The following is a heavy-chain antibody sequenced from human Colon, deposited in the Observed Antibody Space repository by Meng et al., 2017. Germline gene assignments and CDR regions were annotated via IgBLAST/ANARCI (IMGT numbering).Heavy chain of an antibody. CDR2: IHYSGIT. D-gene: IGHD4-17*01. Sequence: QLQLQESGPGLGKPAETRSRSSAVSGGSISSSSYFWGWIRQPPGKGLEWIGSIHYSGITYYNPSLKSRVTIFADTSKNQFSLKLSSVTAADTAMYYCARDFGDYRIDYWGQGTLVTVSS. J-gene: IGHJ4*02. V-gene: IGHV4-39*01. CDR3: ARDFGDYRIDY. CDR1: GGSISSSSYF.